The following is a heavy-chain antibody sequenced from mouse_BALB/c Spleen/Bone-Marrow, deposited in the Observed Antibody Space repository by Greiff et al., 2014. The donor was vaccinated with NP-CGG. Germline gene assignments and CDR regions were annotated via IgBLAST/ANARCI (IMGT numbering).Heavy chain of an antibody. J-gene: IGHJ2*01. CDR2: IDPANGNA. V-gene: IGHV14-3*02. Sequence: EVQLQQSGAELVKPGASVKLSCTASGFNIKDTYMHWVKQRPEQGLEWIGRIDPANGNAKYDPKFQGKATITADTSSNTAYLQLSSLTSEDTAVYYCARYRLGTYFDLWGQGTTLTVSS. D-gene: IGHD2-14*01. CDR1: GFNIKDTY. CDR3: ARYRLGTYFDL.